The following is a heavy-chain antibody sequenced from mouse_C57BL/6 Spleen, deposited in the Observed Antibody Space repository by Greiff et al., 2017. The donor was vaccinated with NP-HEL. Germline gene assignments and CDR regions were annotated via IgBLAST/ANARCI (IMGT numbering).Heavy chain of an antibody. Sequence: QVQLQQPGAELVRPGSSVKLSCKASGYTFTSYWMDWVKQRPGQGLEWIGNIYPSDSETHYNQKFKDKATLTVDKSSSTAYMQLSRLTSEDSAVYDCARAGSGYVDYWGQGTTLTVSS. CDR1: GYTFTSYW. D-gene: IGHD3-2*02. J-gene: IGHJ2*01. CDR2: IYPSDSET. CDR3: ARAGSGYVDY. V-gene: IGHV1-61*01.